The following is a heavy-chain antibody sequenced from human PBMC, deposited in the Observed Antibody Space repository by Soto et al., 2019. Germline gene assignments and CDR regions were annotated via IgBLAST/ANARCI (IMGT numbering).Heavy chain of an antibody. CDR2: ISTLGDT. D-gene: IGHD3-10*01. CDR3: ARGFRHGSGSGRPGPIDGFDI. V-gene: IGHV3-13*01. CDR1: GFIFRIYD. Sequence: GGSLRLSCAASGFIFRIYDMHWVRQVTGKGLEWVAAISTLGDTYYPGSVKGRFTISRDSARNSLYLQMNSLGAGDSAMYYCARGFRHGSGSGRPGPIDGFDIWGQGTVVTVSS. J-gene: IGHJ3*02.